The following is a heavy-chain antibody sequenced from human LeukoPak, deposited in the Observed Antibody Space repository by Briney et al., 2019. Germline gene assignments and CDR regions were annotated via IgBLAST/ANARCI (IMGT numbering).Heavy chain of an antibody. D-gene: IGHD1-1*01. V-gene: IGHV3-30*03. CDR2: ISYDGSNK. CDR3: ASHRGDYATGYFDY. Sequence: GGSLRLSCAASGLTFRNYGMHWVRQAPGKGLEWVAIISYDGSNKYYADSVRGRFTISKDNSQNTLYLQMNSLRAEDTAVYYCASHRGDYATGYFDYWGQGTLVTVSS. J-gene: IGHJ4*02. CDR1: GLTFRNYG.